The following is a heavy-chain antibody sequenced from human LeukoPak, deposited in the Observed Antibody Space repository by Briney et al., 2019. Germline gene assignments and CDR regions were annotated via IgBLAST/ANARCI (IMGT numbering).Heavy chain of an antibody. J-gene: IGHJ4*02. V-gene: IGHV3-23*01. CDR3: AKGSHYDSSGSFYFDY. Sequence: GGSLRFSCAASGFTFSSYAMSWVRQAPGKGLEWVSGISGSGDNTYYADSVKGRFTISRDNSKNTLYVQVNSLGTEDTAAYYCAKGSHYDSSGSFYFDYWGQGTLVTVSS. CDR2: ISGSGDNT. D-gene: IGHD3-22*01. CDR1: GFTFSSYA.